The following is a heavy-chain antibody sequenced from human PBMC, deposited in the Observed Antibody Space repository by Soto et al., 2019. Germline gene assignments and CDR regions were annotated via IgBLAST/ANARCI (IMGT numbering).Heavy chain of an antibody. D-gene: IGHD4-4*01. CDR3: ARTTEYYYYGMDV. J-gene: IGHJ6*02. V-gene: IGHV1-24*01. Sequence: AASVKVSCKVSGYTLTELSMHWVRQAPGKGLEWMGGFDPEDGETIYAQKFQGRVTMTEDTSKNQFSLKLGSVTAADTAVYYCARTTEYYYYGMDVWGQGTTVTVSS. CDR1: GYTLTELS. CDR2: FDPEDGET.